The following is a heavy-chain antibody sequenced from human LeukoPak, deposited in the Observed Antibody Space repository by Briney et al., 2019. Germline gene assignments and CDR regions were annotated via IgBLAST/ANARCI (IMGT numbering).Heavy chain of an antibody. CDR1: GGSISSGGYS. CDR3: ARQLGSFLYYFDY. J-gene: IGHJ4*02. V-gene: IGHV4-61*08. Sequence: SETLSLTCAVSGGSISSGGYSWSWIRQPPGKGLEWIGYIYYSGSTNYNPSLKSRVTISVDTSKNQFSLKLSSVTAADTAVYYCARQLGSFLYYFDYWGQGTLVTVSS. CDR2: IYYSGST. D-gene: IGHD1-1*01.